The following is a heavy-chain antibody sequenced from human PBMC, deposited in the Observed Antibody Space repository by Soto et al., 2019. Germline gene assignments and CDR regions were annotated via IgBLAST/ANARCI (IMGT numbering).Heavy chain of an antibody. V-gene: IGHV1-69*04. CDR3: ARGIIEVLIGSPKYYDMDV. CDR1: GDTFSSYG. D-gene: IGHD3-9*01. J-gene: IGHJ6*02. CDR2: IIPIFNIT. Sequence: ASVKVSCXASGDTFSSYGITWVRQAPGQGLERMGRIIPIFNITNYAQKFQGRVTITADKSTSTAYMEMSSLRSEDTAVYYCARGIIEVLIGSPKYYDMDVWGQGTTVTVSS.